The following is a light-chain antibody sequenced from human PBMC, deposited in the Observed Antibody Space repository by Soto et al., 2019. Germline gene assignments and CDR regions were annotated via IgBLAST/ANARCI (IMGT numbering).Light chain of an antibody. CDR3: QQYGSSPQLT. CDR2: TAS. Sequence: EIVLTQSPGTLSLSPGEGATLSCRASQSVNGNYLAWYQHKPGQAPRLLIYTASHRATGIPDRFSGSWSGTDFTLGISRLEPEDFAVYYCQQYGSSPQLTFGGGTRVEMK. CDR1: QSVNGNY. V-gene: IGKV3-20*01. J-gene: IGKJ4*01.